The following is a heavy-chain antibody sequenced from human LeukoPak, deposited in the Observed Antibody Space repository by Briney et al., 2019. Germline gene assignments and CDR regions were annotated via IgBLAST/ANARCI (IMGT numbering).Heavy chain of an antibody. Sequence: PGGSLRLSCAASGFTFSGSAMHWVRQASGKGLEWVGRIRSKANSYATAYAASVKGRFTISRDDSKNTAYLQMNSLKTEDTAVYYCTRLAGYSYXXDTYWGQGXXVTXSS. D-gene: IGHD5-18*01. CDR1: GFTFSGSA. CDR2: IRSKANSYAT. V-gene: IGHV3-73*01. CDR3: TRLAGYSYXXDTY. J-gene: IGHJ4*02.